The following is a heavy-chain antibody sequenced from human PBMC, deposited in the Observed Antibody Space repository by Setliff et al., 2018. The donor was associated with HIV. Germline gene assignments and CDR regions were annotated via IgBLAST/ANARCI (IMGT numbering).Heavy chain of an antibody. J-gene: IGHJ3*02. D-gene: IGHD2-8*02. CDR1: GGTFTNSA. Sequence: SVKVSCKASGGTFTNSAIGWVRQAPGQGLEWMGAIVPILGIANSAQKFQGRVTITTDESTNTAYMELSSLRSEDAAVYYCARIPTGGVFDIWGQGTVVTVSS. V-gene: IGHV1-69*10. CDR3: ARIPTGGVFDI. CDR2: IVPILGIA.